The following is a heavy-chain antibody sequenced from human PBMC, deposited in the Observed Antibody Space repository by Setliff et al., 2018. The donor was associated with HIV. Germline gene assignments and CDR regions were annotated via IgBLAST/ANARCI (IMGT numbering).Heavy chain of an antibody. J-gene: IGHJ4*02. Sequence: ASVKVSCKASGYIFIGYYLHWVRQAPGQGLEWMGWINPNSGGTNYAQKFQGRVTMTRDTSISTAYMELSRLRSDDTAVYYCARDPTGHYFDFWGQGTLVTVSS. D-gene: IGHD1-1*01. CDR1: GYIFIGYY. CDR2: INPNSGGT. V-gene: IGHV1-2*02. CDR3: ARDPTGHYFDF.